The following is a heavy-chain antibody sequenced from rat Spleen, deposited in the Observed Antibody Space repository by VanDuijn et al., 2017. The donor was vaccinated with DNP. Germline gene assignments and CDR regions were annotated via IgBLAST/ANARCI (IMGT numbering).Heavy chain of an antibody. CDR3: ARSTNYYAMDA. V-gene: IGHV2-6*01. CDR1: GFSLTDYS. Sequence: QVQLKESGPGMVQPSQTLSLTCTVPGFSLTDYSVHWVRQPPGKVLEWIAAISSGGSTDYNSALKSRLSISRDTSKSQVFLKMNSVQTEDTAMYFCARSTNYYAMDAWGQGTSVTVSS. CDR2: ISSGGST. D-gene: IGHD1-11*01. J-gene: IGHJ4*01.